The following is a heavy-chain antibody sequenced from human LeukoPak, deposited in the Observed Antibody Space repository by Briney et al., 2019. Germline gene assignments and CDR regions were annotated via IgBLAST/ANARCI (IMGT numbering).Heavy chain of an antibody. J-gene: IGHJ6*02. CDR3: TRWGITMFGVKVYYYYYGIDV. V-gene: IGHV3-11*01. CDR2: ISSSGSTI. CDR1: GFTFSDYY. Sequence: PGGSLRLSCAASGFTFSDYYMSWIRQAPGKGLEWVSYISSSGSTIYYADSVKGRFTISRDNAKNSLYLQMNRLRAEDTAVYYCTRWGITMFGVKVYYYYYGIDVGGQGTTVTVSS. D-gene: IGHD3-3*01.